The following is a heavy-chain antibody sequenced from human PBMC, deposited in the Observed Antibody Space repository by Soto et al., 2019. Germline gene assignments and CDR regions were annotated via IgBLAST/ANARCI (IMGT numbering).Heavy chain of an antibody. CDR1: WVTFSSYN. D-gene: IGHD1-7*01. V-gene: IGHV3-21*01. J-gene: IGHJ4*02. CDR2: ISSSSSYI. CDR3: ARGHELELPPFDY. Sequence: GGSPRLSCGASWVTFSSYNLNRVRQAPGKGLEWVSSISSSSSYIYYADSVKGRFTISRDNAKNSLYLQMNSLRAEDTAVYYCARGHELELPPFDYWGQGTLVTVSS.